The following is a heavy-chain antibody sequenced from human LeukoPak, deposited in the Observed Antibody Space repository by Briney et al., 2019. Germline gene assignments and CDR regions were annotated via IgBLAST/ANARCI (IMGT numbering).Heavy chain of an antibody. CDR2: ISGSGGST. V-gene: IGHV3-23*01. CDR3: ARAPTRFGELFSKPPDY. D-gene: IGHD3-10*01. J-gene: IGHJ4*02. Sequence: GGSLRLSCAASGFTFSSYAMSWVRQAPGKGLEWVSGISGSGGSTNYADSVKGRFTISRDNSKNTLYLQMNSLRAEDTAVYYCARAPTRFGELFSKPPDYWGQGTLVTASS. CDR1: GFTFSSYA.